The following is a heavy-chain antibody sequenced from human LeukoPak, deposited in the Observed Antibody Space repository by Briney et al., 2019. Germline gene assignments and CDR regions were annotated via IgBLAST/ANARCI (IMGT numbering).Heavy chain of an antibody. CDR2: IIPIFGTA. D-gene: IGHD3-9*01. V-gene: IGHV1-69*06. J-gene: IGHJ6*03. CDR1: GGTFSSYA. Sequence: ASVKVSCKASGGTFSSYAISWVRQAPGQGLEWMGGIIPIFGTANYAQKFQGRVTMTEDTSTDTAYMELSSLRSEDTAVYYCARNLPAGGGDFDWLPMDYYYYYMDVWGKGTTVTVSS. CDR3: ARNLPAGGGDFDWLPMDYYYYYMDV.